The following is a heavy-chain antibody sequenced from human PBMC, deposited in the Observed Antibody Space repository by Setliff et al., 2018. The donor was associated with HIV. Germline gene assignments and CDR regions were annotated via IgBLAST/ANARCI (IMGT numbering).Heavy chain of an antibody. J-gene: IGHJ6*02. CDR3: ARVYGAYDILDV. D-gene: IGHD3-16*01. CDR1: GFTFSLYW. CDR2: IKTDGSET. Sequence: PGGSLRLSCAASGFTFSLYWMSWVRQAPGMGLEWVANIKTDGSETHFADSVKGRFTISRDNTKNSPYLQMNSLRVEDTAVYYCARVYGAYDILDVWGQGTTVTVSS. V-gene: IGHV3-7*01.